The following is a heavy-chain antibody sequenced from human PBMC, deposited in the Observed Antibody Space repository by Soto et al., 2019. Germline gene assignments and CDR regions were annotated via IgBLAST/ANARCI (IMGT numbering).Heavy chain of an antibody. CDR3: ASYSGSYFPVGHDR. D-gene: IGHD1-26*01. Sequence: GGSLRLSCVASGFTFSIYWMSWVRQAPGGGLEWVANIKQDGTEIHYVESVKGRFTIFRDNAKKSLYLQMNSLRAEDTAVYFCASYSGSYFPVGHDRWGQGTLVTVSS. CDR1: GFTFSIYW. CDR2: IKQDGTEI. J-gene: IGHJ5*02. V-gene: IGHV3-7*01.